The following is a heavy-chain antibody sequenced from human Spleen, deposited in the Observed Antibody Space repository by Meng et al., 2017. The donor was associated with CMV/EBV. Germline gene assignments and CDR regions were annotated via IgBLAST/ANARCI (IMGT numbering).Heavy chain of an antibody. CDR2: IKQDGSEK. Sequence: GGSLRLSCAASGFTFSSYWMSWVRQAPGKGLEWVANIKQDGSEKYYVDSVKGRFTISRDNSKNTLYLQMNSLRPEDTAVYFCAREVGEIVVLPAAIESYYYGLDVWGQGTTVTVSS. V-gene: IGHV3-7*01. CDR1: GFTFSSYW. J-gene: IGHJ6*02. CDR3: AREVGEIVVLPAAIESYYYGLDV. D-gene: IGHD2-2*02.